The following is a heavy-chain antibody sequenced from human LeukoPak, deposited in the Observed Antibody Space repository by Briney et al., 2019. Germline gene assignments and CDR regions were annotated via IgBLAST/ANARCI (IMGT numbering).Heavy chain of an antibody. CDR3: ARESALEWEPFDY. CDR2: ISGSGGST. V-gene: IGHV3-23*01. CDR1: GFTFSSYG. J-gene: IGHJ4*02. D-gene: IGHD1-26*01. Sequence: GGTLRLSCAASGFTFSSYGMSWVRQAPGKGLEWVSAISGSGGSTYYADSVKGRFTISRDNSKNSLYLQMNSLRAEDTAVYYCARESALEWEPFDYWGQGTLVTVSS.